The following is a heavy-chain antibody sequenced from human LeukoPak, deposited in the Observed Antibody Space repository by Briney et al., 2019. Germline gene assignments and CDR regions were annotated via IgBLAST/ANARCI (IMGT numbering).Heavy chain of an antibody. V-gene: IGHV4-39*01. J-gene: IGHJ4*02. D-gene: IGHD7-27*01. CDR3: ARHSGPLTGDPFDY. Sequence: SETLSLTCTVSGGSISSSSYYWGWIRQPPGKGLEWIGSIYYSGGTYYNPSLKSRVTISVDTSKNQFSLKLSSVTAADTAVYYCARHSGPLTGDPFDYWGQGTLVTVSS. CDR2: IYYSGGT. CDR1: GGSISSSSYY.